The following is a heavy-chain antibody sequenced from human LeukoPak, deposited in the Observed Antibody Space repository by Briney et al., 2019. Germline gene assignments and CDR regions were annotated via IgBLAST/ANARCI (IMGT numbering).Heavy chain of an antibody. V-gene: IGHV3-30*04. D-gene: IGHD2-15*01. CDR1: GFTFSSYA. CDR2: ISYDGSNK. CDR3: ARFGGYCSGGSCNYMDV. Sequence: GGSLRLSCAASGFTFSSYAMHWVRQAPGKGLEWVAVISYDGSNKYYADSVKGRFTISRDNSKNTLYLQMNSLRAEDTAVYYCARFGGYCSGGSCNYMDVWGKGTTVTVSS. J-gene: IGHJ6*03.